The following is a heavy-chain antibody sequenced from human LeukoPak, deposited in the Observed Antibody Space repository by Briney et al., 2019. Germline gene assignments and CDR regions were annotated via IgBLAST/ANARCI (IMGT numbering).Heavy chain of an antibody. Sequence: PSETLSLTCAVYGGSFSGYYWSWIRQPPGKGLEWIGEINHSGSTNYNPSLKSRVTISVDTSKNQFSLKLSSVTAADTAVYYCARKSVDTAMVTALSHWGLGTLVTVSS. J-gene: IGHJ4*02. CDR2: INHSGST. V-gene: IGHV4-34*01. CDR1: GGSFSGYY. CDR3: ARKSVDTAMVTALSH. D-gene: IGHD5-18*01.